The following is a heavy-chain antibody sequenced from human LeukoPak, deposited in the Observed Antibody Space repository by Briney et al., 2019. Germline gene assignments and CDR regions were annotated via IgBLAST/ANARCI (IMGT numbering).Heavy chain of an antibody. CDR2: TFQGGGEI. Sequence: GSLRLSCAASGFTFSDFAMIWVRQPPGKGLEWVSSTFQGGGEIHYADSVRGRFTISRDNSRSTLFLQMNSPRGEDTAIYYCATYRQVMLPFEAWGQGTLVTVSS. CDR3: ATYRQVMLPFEA. CDR1: GFTFSDFA. J-gene: IGHJ5*02. V-gene: IGHV3-23*01. D-gene: IGHD5-18*01.